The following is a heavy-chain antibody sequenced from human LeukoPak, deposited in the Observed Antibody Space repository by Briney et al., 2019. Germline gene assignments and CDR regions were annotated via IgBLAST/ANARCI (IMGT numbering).Heavy chain of an antibody. D-gene: IGHD5-18*01. CDR1: GYSISSGYY. V-gene: IGHV4-38-2*02. CDR2: IYHSGST. J-gene: IGHJ6*03. Sequence: SETLSLTCTVSGYSISSGYYWGWIRQPPGKGLEWIGSIYHSGSTYYNPFLKSRVTISVDTSKNQFSLKLSSVTAADTAVYYCARVDTSYSYYYMDVWGKGTTVTVSS. CDR3: ARVDTSYSYYYMDV.